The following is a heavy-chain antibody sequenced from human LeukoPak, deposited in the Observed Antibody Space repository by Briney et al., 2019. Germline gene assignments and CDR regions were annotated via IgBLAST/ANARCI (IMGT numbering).Heavy chain of an antibody. CDR1: GFTFSSYA. CDR2: ISYDGSNK. V-gene: IGHV3-30-3*01. J-gene: IGHJ5*02. D-gene: IGHD6-19*01. CDR3: ARDSSGWYSNWFDP. Sequence: HPGRSLRLSCAASGFTFSSYAMHWVRQAPGKGLEWVAVISYDGSNKYYADSVKGRFTISRDNAKNSLYLQMNSLRAEDTAVYYCARDSSGWYSNWFDPWGQGTLVTVSS.